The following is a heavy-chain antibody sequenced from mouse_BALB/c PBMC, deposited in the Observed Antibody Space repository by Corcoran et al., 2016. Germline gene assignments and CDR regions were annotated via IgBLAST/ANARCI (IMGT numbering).Heavy chain of an antibody. V-gene: IGHV14-3*02. CDR1: GFNIKDTY. Sequence: EVQLQQSGAELVKPGASVKLSCTASGFNIKDTYMHWVKQRPEQGLEWIGRIDPANGNTKYDPKFQGKATITADTSSNTAYLQLSSLTSEDTAVYYCARRVVAWYFDVWGAGTTVTVSS. CDR3: ARRVVAWYFDV. D-gene: IGHD1-1*01. CDR2: IDPANGNT. J-gene: IGHJ1*01.